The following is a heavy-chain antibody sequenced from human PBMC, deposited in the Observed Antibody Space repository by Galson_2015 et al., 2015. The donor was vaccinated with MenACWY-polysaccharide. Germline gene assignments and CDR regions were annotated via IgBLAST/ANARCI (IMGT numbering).Heavy chain of an antibody. Sequence: QSGAEVKKPGESLKISCTGSGYSFTSYWIGWVRQMPGKGLEWMGIIYPGDSDTRYSPSFQGQVTISADKSISTAYLQWSSLKASDTAMYYCARHDEADYYYYYMDVWGKGTTVTVSS. CDR3: ARHDEADYYYYYMDV. CDR2: IYPGDSDT. J-gene: IGHJ6*03. CDR1: GYSFTSYW. V-gene: IGHV5-51*01.